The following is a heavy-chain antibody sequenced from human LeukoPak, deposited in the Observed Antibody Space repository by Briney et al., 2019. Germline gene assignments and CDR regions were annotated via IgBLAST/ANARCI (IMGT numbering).Heavy chain of an antibody. V-gene: IGHV3-48*04. CDR1: XFTXXXXX. Sequence: XXXAAXXFTXXXXXLNWXXXAPGXXLXXXXYISSSSISMYYADSVKGRFTISRDNAKNSLYLQMNSLRAEDTAVYYCAVYCSNTSCRNIDYWGQGTLVTVSS. J-gene: IGHJ4*02. CDR2: ISSSSISM. D-gene: IGHD2-2*01. CDR3: AVYCSNTSCRNIDY.